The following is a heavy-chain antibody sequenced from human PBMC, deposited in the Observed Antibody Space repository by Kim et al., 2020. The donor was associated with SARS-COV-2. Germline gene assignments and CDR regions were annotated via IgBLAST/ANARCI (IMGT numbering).Heavy chain of an antibody. V-gene: IGHV3-30-3*01. D-gene: IGHD2-8*02. CDR1: GFTFSSYA. Sequence: GGSLRLSCAASGFTFSSYAMHWVRQAPGKGLEWVAVISYDGSNKYYADSVKGRFTISRDNSKNTLYLQMNSLRAEDTAVYYCARDLPYCSGDVCTPDYWGQGTLVTVSS. J-gene: IGHJ4*02. CDR3: ARDLPYCSGDVCTPDY. CDR2: ISYDGSNK.